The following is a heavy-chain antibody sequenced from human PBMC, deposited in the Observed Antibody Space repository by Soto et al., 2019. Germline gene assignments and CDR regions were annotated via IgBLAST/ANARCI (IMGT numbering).Heavy chain of an antibody. CDR1: GFSFSTYA. V-gene: IGHV3-23*01. Sequence: EVQLLESGGGLVQPGGSLRLSCTASGFSFSTYAMTWVRQAPGKGLEWVSGISGSGDSTHYADSVKGRFTISRDNSKDTLYLQMSSLRAEDTPVYYCATRRDASFYYYGMDVWGQGTTVTVSS. D-gene: IGHD2-2*01. J-gene: IGHJ6*02. CDR3: ATRRDASFYYYGMDV. CDR2: ISGSGDST.